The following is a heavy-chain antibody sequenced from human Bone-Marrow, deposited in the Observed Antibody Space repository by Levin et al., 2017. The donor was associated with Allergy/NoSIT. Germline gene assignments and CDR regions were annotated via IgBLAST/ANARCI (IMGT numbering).Heavy chain of an antibody. Sequence: GGSLRLSCAASGFTFDDYAMHWVRQAPGKGLEWVSGITWNSDSKGYADSVKGRFTISRDNAKNSLYLQMNSLRAEDTALYFCAKAAGGAGEYFQDWGQGTLVTVSS. V-gene: IGHV3-9*01. CDR2: ITWNSDSK. CDR3: AKAAGGAGEYFQD. D-gene: IGHD2-21*01. J-gene: IGHJ1*01. CDR1: GFTFDDYA.